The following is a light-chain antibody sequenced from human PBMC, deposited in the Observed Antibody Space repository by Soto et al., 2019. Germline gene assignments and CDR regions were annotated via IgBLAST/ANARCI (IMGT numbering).Light chain of an antibody. CDR3: QQYGNSIFT. J-gene: IGKJ3*01. Sequence: EVVLTQSPGTLSLSPGERATLSCRASRYISSMYLAWYQQKPGQAPRLLIYGASSRATGIPDRFSGSGSGTDFTLTISRLEPEDFAVYYCQQYGNSIFTFGPGTKVEI. CDR2: GAS. V-gene: IGKV3-20*01. CDR1: RYISSMY.